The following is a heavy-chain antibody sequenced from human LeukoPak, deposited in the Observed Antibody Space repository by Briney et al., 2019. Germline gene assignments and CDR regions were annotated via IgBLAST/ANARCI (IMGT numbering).Heavy chain of an antibody. V-gene: IGHV1-3*01. CDR3: ARRYGDYPNWFDP. D-gene: IGHD4-17*01. CDR2: INAGNGNT. J-gene: IGHJ5*02. CDR1: GYTFTSYA. Sequence: ASVKVSCKASGYTFTSYAMHWVRQAPGQRLEWMGWINAGNGNTKYSQEFQGRVTITRDTSASTAYMELSSLRSEDTAVYYCARRYGDYPNWFDPWGQGTLVTVSS.